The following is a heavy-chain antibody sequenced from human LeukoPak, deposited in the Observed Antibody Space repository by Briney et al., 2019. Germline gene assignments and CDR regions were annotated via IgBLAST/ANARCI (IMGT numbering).Heavy chain of an antibody. J-gene: IGHJ6*04. CDR3: AELGITMIGGV. CDR2: ISTDGSST. V-gene: IGHV3-74*01. Sequence: PGGSLRLSCAASGFTFSSYWMHWVRQAPGKGLVWVSRISTDGSSTSYADFVKGRFTISRDNAKNSLYLQMNSLRAEDTAVYYCAELGITMIGGVWGKGTTVTISS. D-gene: IGHD3-10*02. CDR1: GFTFSSYW.